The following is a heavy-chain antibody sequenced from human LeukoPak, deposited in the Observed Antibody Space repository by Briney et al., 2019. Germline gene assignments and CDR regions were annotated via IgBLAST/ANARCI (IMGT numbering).Heavy chain of an antibody. V-gene: IGHV1-18*01. CDR1: GYTFTSYG. Sequence: ASVKVSCKASGYTFTSYGISWVRQAPGQGLEWMGWISAYNGNTNYAQKLQGRVTMTTDTYTSTAYMELRSLRSDDTAVCYCARVVLYDSSGYDDYWGQGTLVTVSS. D-gene: IGHD3-22*01. CDR3: ARVVLYDSSGYDDY. CDR2: ISAYNGNT. J-gene: IGHJ4*02.